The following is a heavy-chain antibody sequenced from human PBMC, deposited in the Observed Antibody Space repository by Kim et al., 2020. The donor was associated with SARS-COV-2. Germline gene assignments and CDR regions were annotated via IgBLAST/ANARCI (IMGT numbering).Heavy chain of an antibody. D-gene: IGHD1-26*01. Sequence: ASVKVSCKASGYTFTSYYMHWVRQAPGQGLEWMGIINPSGGSTSYAQKFQGRVTMTRDTSTSTVYMELSSLRSEDTAVYYCVRDQPVGATAFYYYYGIDVWGQGTTVTVSS. J-gene: IGHJ6*02. CDR2: INPSGGST. CDR3: VRDQPVGATAFYYYYGIDV. V-gene: IGHV1-46*03. CDR1: GYTFTSYY.